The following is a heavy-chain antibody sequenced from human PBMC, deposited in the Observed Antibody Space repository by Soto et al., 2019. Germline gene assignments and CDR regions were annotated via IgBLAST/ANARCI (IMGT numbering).Heavy chain of an antibody. V-gene: IGHV1-3*01. D-gene: IGHD6-13*01. Sequence: ASVKVSCKASGYTFTSYAMHWVRQAPGQRLEWMGWINAGNGNTKYSQKFQGRVTITRDTSASTAYMELSSLRSEDTAVYYCARVSPSSRAAEPWGQGTRVTVSS. CDR1: GYTFTSYA. J-gene: IGHJ4*02. CDR3: ARVSPSSRAAEP. CDR2: INAGNGNT.